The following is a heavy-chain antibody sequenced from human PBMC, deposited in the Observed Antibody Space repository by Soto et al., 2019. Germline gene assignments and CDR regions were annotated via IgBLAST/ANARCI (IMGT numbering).Heavy chain of an antibody. D-gene: IGHD6-13*01. Sequence: GASVKVSCKASGYTFTGYYMHWVRQAPGQGLEWMGWINPNSGGTNYAQKFQGWVTMTGDTSISTAYMELSRLRSDDTAVYYCARAIAAAGTWYDYYYYYGMDVWGQGTTVTVSS. CDR3: ARAIAAAGTWYDYYYYYGMDV. V-gene: IGHV1-2*04. J-gene: IGHJ6*02. CDR1: GYTFTGYY. CDR2: INPNSGGT.